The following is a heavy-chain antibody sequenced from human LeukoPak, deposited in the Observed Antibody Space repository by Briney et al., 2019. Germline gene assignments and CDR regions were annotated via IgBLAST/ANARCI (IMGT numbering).Heavy chain of an antibody. CDR3: ERERRWFDP. CDR1: GFTFSSYC. CDR2: IKQDGSEK. Sequence: GGSLRLSCAASGFTFSSYCMSWVRQAPGKGLEGVANIKQDGSEKYYVDSVKGRFTISRDNAKNSLYLQMNSLRAEDTAVYYCERERRWFDPWGQGTLVTVSS. V-gene: IGHV3-7*01. J-gene: IGHJ5*02.